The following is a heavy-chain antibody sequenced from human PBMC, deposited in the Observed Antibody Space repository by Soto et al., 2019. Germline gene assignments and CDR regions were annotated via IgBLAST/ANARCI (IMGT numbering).Heavy chain of an antibody. Sequence: PSETLSLTCTVSGGSIISYYWSWIRQPPGKGLEWIGYIYYSGSTNYNPSLKSRVTISVDTSKNQFSLKLSSVTAADTAVYYCARDLPFGRGAFDIWGQGTMVTVSS. D-gene: IGHD3-10*01. J-gene: IGHJ3*02. CDR3: ARDLPFGRGAFDI. V-gene: IGHV4-59*01. CDR1: GGSIISYY. CDR2: IYYSGST.